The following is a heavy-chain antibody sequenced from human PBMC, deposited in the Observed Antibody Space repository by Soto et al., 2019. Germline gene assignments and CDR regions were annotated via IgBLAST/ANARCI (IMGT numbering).Heavy chain of an antibody. J-gene: IGHJ4*02. V-gene: IGHV4-31*03. CDR1: GGSISSGGYY. CDR2: IYYSGST. CDR3: ARGPTEWLFPFDY. D-gene: IGHD3-3*01. Sequence: SAPLSLTFTFSGGSISSGGYYWSWILQHPGKGLEWIGYIYYSGSTYYNPSLKSRVTISVDTSKNQFSLKLSSVTAADTAVYYCARGPTEWLFPFDYWGQGTLVTVS.